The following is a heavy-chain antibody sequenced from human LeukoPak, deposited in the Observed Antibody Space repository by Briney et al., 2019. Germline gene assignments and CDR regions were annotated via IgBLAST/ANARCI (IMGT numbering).Heavy chain of an antibody. D-gene: IGHD6-19*01. J-gene: IGHJ4*02. CDR3: ARSSSGCFDS. V-gene: IGHV4-39*07. CDR2: IYYSGST. CDR1: GGSISSSSYY. Sequence: SETLSLTCTVSGGSISSSSYYWGWIRQPPGKGLEWIGSIYYSGSTYYNPSLKSRVTISVDTSKNQFSLKLSSVTAADTAVYYCARSSSGCFDSWGQGTLVTVSS.